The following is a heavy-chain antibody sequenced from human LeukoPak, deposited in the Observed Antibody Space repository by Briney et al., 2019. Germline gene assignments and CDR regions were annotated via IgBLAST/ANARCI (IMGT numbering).Heavy chain of an antibody. CDR3: AMMRSDIVVVPAAIEYFQH. J-gene: IGHJ1*01. CDR2: IYYSGST. D-gene: IGHD2-2*01. CDR1: GGSISSSSYY. Sequence: SETLSLTCTVSGGSISSSSYYWGWIRQPPGKGLEWIGSIYYSGSTYYNPSLKSRVTISVDRSKNQFSLKLSSVTAADTAVYYCAMMRSDIVVVPAAIEYFQHWGQGTLVTVSS. V-gene: IGHV4-39*07.